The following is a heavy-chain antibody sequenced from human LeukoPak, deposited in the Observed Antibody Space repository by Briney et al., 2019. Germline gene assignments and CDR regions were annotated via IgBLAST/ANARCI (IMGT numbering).Heavy chain of an antibody. Sequence: SETLSLTCTVSGYSISSGYYWGWIRQPPGKGLEWIGSIYHSGSTYYNPSLKSRVTISVDTSKNQFSLKLSSVTAADTAVYYCAREFGDVSFDYWGQGTLVTVSS. CDR2: IYHSGST. V-gene: IGHV4-38-2*02. J-gene: IGHJ4*02. D-gene: IGHD3-10*01. CDR1: GYSISSGYY. CDR3: AREFGDVSFDY.